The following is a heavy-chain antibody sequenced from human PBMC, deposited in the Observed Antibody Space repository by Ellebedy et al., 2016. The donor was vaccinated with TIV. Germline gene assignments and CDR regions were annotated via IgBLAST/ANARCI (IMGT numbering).Heavy chain of an antibody. CDR3: GRDLFSGSYGSQH. CDR1: GFTFSSYG. V-gene: IGHV3-33*08. Sequence: GESLKISCAASGFTFSSYGMHWVRQAPGKGLEWVAVIWYDGSSKYYADSVKGRFTIYRDNSKNTLYLQMNSLRAEDTAVYYCGRDLFSGSYGSQHWGQGTLVTVSS. J-gene: IGHJ1*01. D-gene: IGHD1-26*01. CDR2: IWYDGSSK.